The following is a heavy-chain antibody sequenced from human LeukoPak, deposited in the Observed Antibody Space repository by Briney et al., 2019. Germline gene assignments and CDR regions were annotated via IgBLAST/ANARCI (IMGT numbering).Heavy chain of an antibody. J-gene: IGHJ4*02. Sequence: PGGSLRLSCAASRFTFSSYSMNWIRQAPGKGLEWVSSISSSSSYIYYADSVKGRFTISRDNAKNSLYLQMNSLRAEDTAVYYCARGDDYGGNYFDYWGQGTLVTVSS. D-gene: IGHD4-23*01. CDR2: ISSSSSYI. CDR3: ARGDDYGGNYFDY. V-gene: IGHV3-21*01. CDR1: RFTFSSYS.